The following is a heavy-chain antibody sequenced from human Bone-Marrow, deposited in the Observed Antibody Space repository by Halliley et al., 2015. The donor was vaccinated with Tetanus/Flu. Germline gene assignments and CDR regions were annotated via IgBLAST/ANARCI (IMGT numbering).Heavy chain of an antibody. D-gene: IGHD2-15*01. CDR2: INHSGGT. CDR1: GGSFSNYY. Sequence: GLVKPSETLSLTCAVYGGSFSNYYWIWIRQPPGKGLEWIGEINHSGGTNYNPSLKSRVTISLDTSKNQFSLKLSSVTAADTAVYYCARGRGGSGDPAFDYWGQGTLVTVSS. CDR3: ARGRGGSGDPAFDY. J-gene: IGHJ4*02. V-gene: IGHV4-34*01.